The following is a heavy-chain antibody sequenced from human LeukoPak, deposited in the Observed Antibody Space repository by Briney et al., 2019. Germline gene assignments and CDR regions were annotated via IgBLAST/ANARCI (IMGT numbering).Heavy chain of an antibody. Sequence: GESLKISCQSSGYPFTSYWIGWVRQLPGKGLEWMGIIYPGPGAGPGGSNPIYNPSFQGQVSISADNSITTAYLQWSSLKASDTAIYYCARHSTRPNWYSPIDYWGQGTLVTVSS. V-gene: IGHV5-51*01. D-gene: IGHD2-21*01. CDR3: ARHSTRPNWYSPIDY. CDR1: GYPFTSYW. J-gene: IGHJ4*02. CDR2: IYPGPGAGPGGSNP.